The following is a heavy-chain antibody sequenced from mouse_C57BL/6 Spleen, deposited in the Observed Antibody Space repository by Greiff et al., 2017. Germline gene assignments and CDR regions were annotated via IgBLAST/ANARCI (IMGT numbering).Heavy chain of an antibody. J-gene: IGHJ2*01. CDR1: GYSITSGYY. CDR2: ISYDGSN. V-gene: IGHV3-6*01. Sequence: EVKLQESGPGLVKPSQSLSLTCSVTGYSITSGYYWNWIRQFPGNKLEWMGYISYDGSNNYNPSLKNRISITRDTSKNQFFLKLNSVTTEDTATYYCARVDWDGLYFDYWGQGTTLTVSS. CDR3: ARVDWDGLYFDY. D-gene: IGHD4-1*01.